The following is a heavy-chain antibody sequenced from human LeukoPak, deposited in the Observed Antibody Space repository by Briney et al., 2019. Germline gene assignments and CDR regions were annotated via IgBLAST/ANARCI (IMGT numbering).Heavy chain of an antibody. CDR3: AKGGELSLYFPNAFDI. V-gene: IGHV3-9*01. D-gene: IGHD3-16*02. CDR1: GFTFDDYA. J-gene: IGHJ3*02. CDR2: ISWNSGSI. Sequence: PGGSLRLSRAASGFTFDDYAMHWVRQAPGKGLEWVSGISWNSGSIGYADSVKGRFTISRDNAKNSLYLQMNSLRAEDTALYYCAKGGELSLYFPNAFDIWGQGTMVTVSS.